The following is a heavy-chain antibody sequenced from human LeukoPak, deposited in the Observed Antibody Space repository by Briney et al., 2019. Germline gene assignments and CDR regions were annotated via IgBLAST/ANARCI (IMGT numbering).Heavy chain of an antibody. CDR1: GGSIRSNNYY. CDR2: IYTSGST. D-gene: IGHD3-22*01. CDR3: ARDPGTYYYDSSGSYYFDY. V-gene: IGHV4-61*02. J-gene: IGHJ4*02. Sequence: SETLSLTCTVSGGSIRSNNYYWSWIRQPAGKGLEWIGRIYTSGSTNYNPSLKSRVTMSVDTSKNQFSLKLSSVTAADTAVYYCARDPGTYYYDSSGSYYFDYWGQGTLVTVSS.